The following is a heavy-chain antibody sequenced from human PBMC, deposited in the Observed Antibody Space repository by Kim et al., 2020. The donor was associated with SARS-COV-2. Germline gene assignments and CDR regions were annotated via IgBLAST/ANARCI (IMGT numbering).Heavy chain of an antibody. CDR3: VRDYYGSGSFDY. CDR1: GFTFSRYA. CDR2: ISSDGNNK. Sequence: GGSLRLSCAASGFTFSRYAMHWVRQAPGKGLEWVAVISSDGNNKFYADSVKGRFTISRDNSRNTLYLQMNSLLTEDTAVFYCVRDYYGSGSFDYWGQGTLVTVSS. V-gene: IGHV3-30*04. J-gene: IGHJ4*02. D-gene: IGHD3-10*01.